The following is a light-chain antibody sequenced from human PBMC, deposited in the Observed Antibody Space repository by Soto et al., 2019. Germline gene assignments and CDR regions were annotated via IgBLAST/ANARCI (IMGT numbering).Light chain of an antibody. V-gene: IGKV1-39*01. J-gene: IGKJ1*01. CDR1: QTSNNF. CDR3: QQSHYSPST. Sequence: DIQMTQSPSSLFASVGDRVTVTCRASQTSNNFLNWYHQKPGKAPKLLIYGSSSLQSGVSSRFSGGGSGTTFTLTINSYQPEDVGIYYCQQSHYSPSTFGQGT. CDR2: GSS.